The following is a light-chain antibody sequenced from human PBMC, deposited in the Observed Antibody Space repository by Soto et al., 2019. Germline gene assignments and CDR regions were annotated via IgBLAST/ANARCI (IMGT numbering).Light chain of an antibody. CDR3: QQYDDWLRLT. V-gene: IGKV3D-15*01. J-gene: IGKJ4*01. CDR2: GAS. CDR1: QSVNIY. Sequence: EIVMAHSPGTLSLSPVERATLSCRASQSVNIYLAWYQQKPGQAPRLLIFGASYRATGIPARFSGSGSGTEFNLTISSLQSEDFAVYFCQQYDDWLRLTFGGGTKVDIK.